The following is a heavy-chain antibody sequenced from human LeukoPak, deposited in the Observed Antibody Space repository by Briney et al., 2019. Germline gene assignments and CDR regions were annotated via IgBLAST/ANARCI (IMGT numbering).Heavy chain of an antibody. Sequence: PGGSLRLSCAASGFTFSNYAMSWVRQAPGKGLEWVSSIHYSGGSTYYADSVKGRFTISRDNSKNTLHLQMNSLGVEDTAVYYSARDYRHPPGISAAGTFDYWGQGSLVSVTS. V-gene: IGHV3-23*01. CDR3: ARDYRHPPGISAAGTFDY. J-gene: IGHJ4*02. CDR1: GFTFSNYA. D-gene: IGHD6-13*01. CDR2: IHYSGGST.